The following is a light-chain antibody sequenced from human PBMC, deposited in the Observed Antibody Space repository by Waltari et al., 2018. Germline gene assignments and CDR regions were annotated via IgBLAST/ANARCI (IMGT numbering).Light chain of an antibody. CDR3: QSYDSTNGVV. CDR1: SGSIASHY. CDR2: EDN. Sequence: NFMLTQPHSVSESPGKTVTLSCTRSSGSIASHYVQWYQQRPGSVPTAVMYEDNQRPSGVPDRFSGSIDRSSNSASLTISGLKTEDEADYYCQSYDSTNGVVFGGGTKLTVL. J-gene: IGLJ2*01. V-gene: IGLV6-57*04.